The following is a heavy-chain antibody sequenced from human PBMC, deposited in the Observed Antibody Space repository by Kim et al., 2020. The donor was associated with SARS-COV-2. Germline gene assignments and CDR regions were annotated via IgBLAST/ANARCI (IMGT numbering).Heavy chain of an antibody. CDR3: ARRAGATEYYFDY. V-gene: IGHV5-51*01. D-gene: IGHD1-26*01. J-gene: IGHJ4*02. Sequence: SSPSLHGQVTISADKSISTAYLQWSSLKASDTAMYYCARRAGATEYYFDYWGQGTLVTVSS.